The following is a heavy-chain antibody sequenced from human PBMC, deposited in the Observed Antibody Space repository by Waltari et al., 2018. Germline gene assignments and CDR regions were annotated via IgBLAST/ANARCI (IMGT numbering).Heavy chain of an antibody. V-gene: IGHV2-5*01. CDR3: AHGPAAMDDYGMDV. CDR1: GFSLSTSGVG. J-gene: IGHJ6*02. CDR2: IYWNDDK. Sequence: QITLKESGPTLVKPTQTLTLTCTFSGFSLSTSGVGVGWIRQPPGKALEWLALIYWNDDKRYSPSLKSRLTITKDTSKNQVVLTMTNMDPVDTATYYCAHGPAAMDDYGMDVWGQGTTVTVSS. D-gene: IGHD2-2*01.